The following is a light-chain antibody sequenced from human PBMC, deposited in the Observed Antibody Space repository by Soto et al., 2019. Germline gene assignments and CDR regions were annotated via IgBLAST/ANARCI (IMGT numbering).Light chain of an antibody. CDR2: DVI. CDR1: SSDVGGYNY. Sequence: QSALTQSASVSGSPGQSITISCAGTSSDVGGYNYVSWYQQHPGKAPKLMIYDVINRPSGVSDRFSGSKSGNSASLTISGLQAQVDADYYSSSYTSSGTYVFGTGTNV. V-gene: IGLV2-14*03. J-gene: IGLJ1*01. CDR3: SSYTSSGTYV.